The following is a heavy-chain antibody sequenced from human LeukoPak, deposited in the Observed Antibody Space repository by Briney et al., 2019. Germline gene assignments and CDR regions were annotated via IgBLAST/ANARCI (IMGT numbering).Heavy chain of an antibody. J-gene: IGHJ4*02. CDR3: ARDGSITMVRGVIITIDY. V-gene: IGHV1-18*01. CDR1: GYTFTSYG. D-gene: IGHD3-10*01. CDR2: ISAYNGNT. Sequence: ASVKVFCKASGYTFTSYGISWVRQAPGQGLEWMGWISAYNGNTNYAQKLQGRVTMTTDTSTSTAYMELRSLRSDDTAVYYCARDGSITMVRGVIITIDYWGQGTLVTVSS.